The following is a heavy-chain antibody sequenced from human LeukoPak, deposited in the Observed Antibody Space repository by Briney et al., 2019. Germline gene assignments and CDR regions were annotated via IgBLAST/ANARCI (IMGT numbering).Heavy chain of an antibody. CDR1: GYTFTNFD. D-gene: IGHD1-26*01. J-gene: IGHJ4*02. Sequence: ASVTVSCKASGYTFTNFDINWVRQATGQGLEWMGWMNPNTGNAGYAQKFQDRVTITWDASISTAYMDLSSLRSEDTAVYYCARVGYSNSYDYWGQGTQVTVSS. CDR2: MNPNTGNA. CDR3: ARVGYSNSYDY. V-gene: IGHV1-8*01.